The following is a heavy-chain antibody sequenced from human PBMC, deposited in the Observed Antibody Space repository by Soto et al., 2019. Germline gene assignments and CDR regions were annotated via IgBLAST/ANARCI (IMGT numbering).Heavy chain of an antibody. Sequence: PGGSLRLSCAASGFTFSSYAMSWVRQAPGKGLEWVSAISGSGGSTYYADSVKGRFTISRDNSKNTLYLQMNSLRAEDTAVYYCARCSQAPDPTKGYYYYGMDVWGQGTTVTVSS. CDR1: GFTFSSYA. D-gene: IGHD2-8*01. CDR2: ISGSGGST. J-gene: IGHJ6*02. V-gene: IGHV3-23*01. CDR3: ARCSQAPDPTKGYYYYGMDV.